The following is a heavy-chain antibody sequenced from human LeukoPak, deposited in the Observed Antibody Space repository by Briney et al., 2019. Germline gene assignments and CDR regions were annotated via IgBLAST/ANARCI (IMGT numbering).Heavy chain of an antibody. D-gene: IGHD3-16*01. Sequence: ASVKVSCKASGYTFTGYYMHWVRQAPGQRLEWMGWINASGGSTTYTQKFQGRVNMSRDTSSSTVYMELSSLRSEDTAIYFCARATLGGFDYWGQGTLVTASS. V-gene: IGHV1-46*01. J-gene: IGHJ4*02. CDR3: ARATLGGFDY. CDR1: GYTFTGYY. CDR2: INASGGST.